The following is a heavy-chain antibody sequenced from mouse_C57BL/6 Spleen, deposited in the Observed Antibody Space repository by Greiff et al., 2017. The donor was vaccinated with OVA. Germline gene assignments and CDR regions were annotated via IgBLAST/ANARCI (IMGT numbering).Heavy chain of an antibody. J-gene: IGHJ2*01. CDR3: ARNYYDYDVGYYFDY. CDR2: IYPGSGST. CDR1: GYTFTSYW. D-gene: IGHD2-4*01. V-gene: IGHV1-55*01. Sequence: QVQLQQSGAELVKPGASVKMSCKASGYTFTSYWITWVKQRPGQGLEWIGDIYPGSGSTNYNEKFKSKATLTVDTSSSTAYMQLSSLTSEDSAVYYCARNYYDYDVGYYFDYWGQGTTLTVSS.